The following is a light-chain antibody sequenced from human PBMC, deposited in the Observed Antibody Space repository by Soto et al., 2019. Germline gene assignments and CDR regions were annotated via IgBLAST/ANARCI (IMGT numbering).Light chain of an antibody. J-gene: IGLJ2*01. CDR1: SGHSSYT. Sequence: QPVLTQSSSASASLGSSVKLTCTLSSGHSSYTIAWHQQQPGKAPRYLMKLERSGSYNKGSGVPDRFSGSSSGTDRYLPIYNLRSEDEAHSYCETWDSNTFVVFGGGTTLHVL. V-gene: IGLV4-60*03. CDR3: ETWDSNTFVV. CDR2: LERSGSY.